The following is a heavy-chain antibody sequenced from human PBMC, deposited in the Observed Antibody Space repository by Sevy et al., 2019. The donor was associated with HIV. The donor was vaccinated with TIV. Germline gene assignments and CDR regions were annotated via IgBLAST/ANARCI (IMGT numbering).Heavy chain of an antibody. V-gene: IGHV3-23*01. J-gene: IGHJ6*02. Sequence: GGSLRLSCAASGFTFSSYAMSWVRQAPGKGLEWVSAISGSGGSTYYADSVKGRFTIARENSKNTLYLQMNGVRAEDMVVYYRAKRGLADTYYGFWSGSVGFYYGMDVWGQGTTVTVSS. CDR2: ISGSGGST. CDR3: AKRGLADTYYGFWSGSVGFYYGMDV. D-gene: IGHD3-3*01. CDR1: GFTFSSYA.